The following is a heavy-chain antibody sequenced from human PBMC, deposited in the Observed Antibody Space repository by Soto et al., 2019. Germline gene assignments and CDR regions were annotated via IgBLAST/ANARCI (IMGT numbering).Heavy chain of an antibody. CDR2: ISGSGGST. Sequence: EVQLLESGGGLVQPGGSLRLSCAASGFTFSSYAMSWVRQAPGKGLEWVAAISGSGGSTYYADSVKGRFTIARDNSKNTLYLQMNSPRSEDTAVYYCAKDQTQIAVAGTFDYWGQGTLVTVSS. CDR3: AKDQTQIAVAGTFDY. V-gene: IGHV3-23*01. J-gene: IGHJ4*02. CDR1: GFTFSSYA. D-gene: IGHD6-19*01.